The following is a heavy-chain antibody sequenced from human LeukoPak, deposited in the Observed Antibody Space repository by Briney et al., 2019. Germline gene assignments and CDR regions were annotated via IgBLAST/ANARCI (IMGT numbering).Heavy chain of an antibody. CDR2: ISYDGSNK. CDR1: GFTFSSYT. V-gene: IGHV3-30-3*01. D-gene: IGHD5-12*01. Sequence: GGSLRLSCAASGFTFSSYTMHWVRQAPGKGLEWVALISYDGSNKYYVDSVKGRFTISRDNSKNTLYLQMNSLRVEDTAVYYCARSRGVSGYDFAYWGQGTLVTVSS. J-gene: IGHJ4*02. CDR3: ARSRGVSGYDFAY.